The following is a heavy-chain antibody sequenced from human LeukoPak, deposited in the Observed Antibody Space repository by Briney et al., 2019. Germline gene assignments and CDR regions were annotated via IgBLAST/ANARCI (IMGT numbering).Heavy chain of an antibody. Sequence: ASVKVSCKASGYTFTGYYIHWVRQAPGQGLEWMGWINPNSGGANYAQKFQGRVTMTRDTSISTAYMELSRLRSDDTAVYYCARDLAETDSYYYGSGSPGGVDYWGQGTLVTVSS. CDR2: INPNSGGA. CDR1: GYTFTGYY. D-gene: IGHD3-10*01. CDR3: ARDLAETDSYYYGSGSPGGVDY. V-gene: IGHV1-2*02. J-gene: IGHJ4*02.